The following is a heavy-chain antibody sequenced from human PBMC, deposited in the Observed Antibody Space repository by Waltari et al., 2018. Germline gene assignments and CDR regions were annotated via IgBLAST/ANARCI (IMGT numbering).Heavy chain of an antibody. V-gene: IGHV7-4-1*02. CDR3: ARGDIVIVPAADNWFDP. Sequence: QVQLVQSGSEMKKPGASVTVSCKASGYTFINYGVNWGRQAPGQGLEWMGWVNTNTGKPTYAQGFTGRFVFSSDTSVNTAYLQISNLKTEDTAVYYCARGDIVIVPAADNWFDPWGQGTLVTVSS. CDR2: VNTNTGKP. J-gene: IGHJ5*02. D-gene: IGHD2-15*01. CDR1: GYTFINYG.